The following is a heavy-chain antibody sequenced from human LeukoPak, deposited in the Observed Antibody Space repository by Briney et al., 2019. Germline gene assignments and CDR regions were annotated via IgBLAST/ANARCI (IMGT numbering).Heavy chain of an antibody. CDR1: GFTFSGYW. D-gene: IGHD5-12*01. V-gene: IGHV3-74*01. CDR2: MDTDGSST. J-gene: IGHJ4*02. CDR3: ARGALSGRTSYFDS. Sequence: PGGSLRLSCAASGFTFSGYWMHWVRQAPGKGLVWVSRMDTDGSSTTYADSVKGRFTISRDNAKNTLYLQMNSLRDDDTAVYYCARGALSGRTSYFDSWGQGTLVTASS.